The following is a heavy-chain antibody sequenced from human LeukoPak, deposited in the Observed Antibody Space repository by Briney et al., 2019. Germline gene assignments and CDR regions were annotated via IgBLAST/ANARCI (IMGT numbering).Heavy chain of an antibody. CDR1: GFTFSSYA. Sequence: GGSLRLSCAASGFTFSSYAMHWVRQAPGKGLEWVAVISYDGSNKYYADSVKGRFTISRDNSKNMLYLQMNSLRAEDTAVYYCARDLRLRWSGYFQHWGQGTLVTVSS. D-gene: IGHD4-23*01. CDR3: ARDLRLRWSGYFQH. V-gene: IGHV3-30-3*01. CDR2: ISYDGSNK. J-gene: IGHJ1*01.